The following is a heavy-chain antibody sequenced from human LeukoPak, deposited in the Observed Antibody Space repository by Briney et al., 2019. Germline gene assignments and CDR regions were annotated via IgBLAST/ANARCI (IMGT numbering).Heavy chain of an antibody. Sequence: GGSLRLSCAASGFTFSSYAMSWVRQAPGKGLEWVSAISGSGGSTYYADSVKGRFTISRDNSKNTLYLQMNSLRAEDTAVYYCARGSSHTPLYYYYGMDVWGQGTTVTVSS. CDR2: ISGSGGST. J-gene: IGHJ6*02. CDR1: GFTFSSYA. CDR3: ARGSSHTPLYYYYGMDV. D-gene: IGHD1-26*01. V-gene: IGHV3-23*01.